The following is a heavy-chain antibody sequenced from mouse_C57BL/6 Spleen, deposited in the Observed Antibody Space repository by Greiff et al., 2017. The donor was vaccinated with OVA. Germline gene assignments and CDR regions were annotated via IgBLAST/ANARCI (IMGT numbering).Heavy chain of an antibody. D-gene: IGHD1-1*01. V-gene: IGHV1-82*01. Sequence: QVQLQQSGPELVKPGASVKISCKASGYAFSSSWMNWVKQRPGKGLEWIGRIYPGDGDTNYNGKFKGKATLTADKSSSTAYMQLSSLTSEDSAVYFCARRLYGSSSGFAYWGQGTLVTVSA. CDR3: ARRLYGSSSGFAY. CDR2: IYPGDGDT. J-gene: IGHJ3*01. CDR1: GYAFSSSW.